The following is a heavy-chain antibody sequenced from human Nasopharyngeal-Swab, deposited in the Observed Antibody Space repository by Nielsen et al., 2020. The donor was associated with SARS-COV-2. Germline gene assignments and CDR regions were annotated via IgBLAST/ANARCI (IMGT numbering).Heavy chain of an antibody. Sequence: WVRQAPGQRLERMGWINAGNGNTKYSQKFQGRVTITRDTSASTAYMELSSLRSEDTAVYYCARAKYCSSTSCLRWGYFDYWGQGTLVPSPQ. CDR3: ARAKYCSSTSCLRWGYFDY. V-gene: IGHV1-3*01. J-gene: IGHJ4*02. D-gene: IGHD2-2*01. CDR2: INAGNGNT.